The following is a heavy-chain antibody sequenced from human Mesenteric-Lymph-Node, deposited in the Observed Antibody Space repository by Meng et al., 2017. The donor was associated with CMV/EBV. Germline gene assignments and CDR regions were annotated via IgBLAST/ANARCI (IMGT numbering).Heavy chain of an antibody. V-gene: IGHV3-48*03. CDR3: AREDIGMSSYGMDV. CDR1: GFTFSDYE. J-gene: IGHJ6*02. Sequence: GESLKISCAASGFTFSDYEMSWVRQAPGKGLEWVSYISSGGDTIHYADSVKGRFTISRDNAKNSLYLQMNSLRAEDTALYYCAREDIGMSSYGMDVWGQGTTVTVSS. CDR2: ISSGGDTI. D-gene: IGHD5-12*01.